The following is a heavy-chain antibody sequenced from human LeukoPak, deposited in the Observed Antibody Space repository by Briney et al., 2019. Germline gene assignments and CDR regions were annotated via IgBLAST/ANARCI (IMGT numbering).Heavy chain of an antibody. D-gene: IGHD3-10*01. CDR1: GGSISGYY. CDR2: IYDSGST. J-gene: IGHJ5*02. CDR3: ARGVSEYYYGSGPQRGFDP. V-gene: IGHV4-59*01. Sequence: SETLSLTCAVSGGSISGYYWSWIRQPPGKGLEWIGYIYDSGSTNYNPSLKSRVTISVDTSKNQFSLKLSSVTAADTAVYYCARGVSEYYYGSGPQRGFDPWGQGTLVTVSS.